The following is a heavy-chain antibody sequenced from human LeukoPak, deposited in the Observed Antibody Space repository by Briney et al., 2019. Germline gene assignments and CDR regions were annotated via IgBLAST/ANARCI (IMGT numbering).Heavy chain of an antibody. CDR1: GGSISSSSYY. V-gene: IGHV4-39*07. D-gene: IGHD3-10*01. J-gene: IGHJ4*02. CDR3: ARDLAGARDY. CDR2: IYYSGST. Sequence: SETLSLTCTVSGGSISSSSYYWGWIRQPPGKGLEWIGSIYYSGSTYYNPSLKSRVTISVDTSKNHFSLKLSSVTAADTAVYYCARDLAGARDYWGQGTLVTVSS.